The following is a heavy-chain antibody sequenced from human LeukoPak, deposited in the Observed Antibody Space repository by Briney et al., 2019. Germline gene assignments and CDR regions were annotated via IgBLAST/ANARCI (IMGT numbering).Heavy chain of an antibody. CDR3: ASHPKAIVVVPAAVYY. D-gene: IGHD2-2*01. V-gene: IGHV1-2*02. CDR2: MNPNSAGT. J-gene: IGHJ4*02. CDR1: GYTCTGYY. Sequence: ASVKVSCKASGYTCTGYYMNWVRQAPGQGLEWMGWMNPNSAGTSYAQKFQGRVTMTRDKSISTAYMELSRLRSGDTAVYYCASHPKAIVVVPAAVYYWGQGTLVTVSS.